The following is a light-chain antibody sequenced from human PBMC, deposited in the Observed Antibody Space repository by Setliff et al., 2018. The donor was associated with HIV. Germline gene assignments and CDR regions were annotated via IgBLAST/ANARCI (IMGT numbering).Light chain of an antibody. CDR3: SSYAGTYTYV. V-gene: IGLV2-11*01. CDR2: DVN. J-gene: IGLJ1*01. Sequence: QSVLTQPRSVSGSPGQSVTISCTGTNSDVGGYMYVSWFQQLPGEVPRLMIYDVNKRPSGVPDRFSGSKSGNTASLTISGLQVDDEAGYYCSSYAGTYTYVFGTGTKVTV. CDR1: NSDVGGYMY.